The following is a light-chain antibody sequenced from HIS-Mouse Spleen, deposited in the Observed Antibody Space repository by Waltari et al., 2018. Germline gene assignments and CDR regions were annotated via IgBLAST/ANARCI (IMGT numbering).Light chain of an antibody. CDR3: CSYAGSYTYV. J-gene: IGLJ1*01. CDR2: DVS. V-gene: IGLV2-11*01. CDR1: SSDVGGYNY. Sequence: QSALTQPASVSGSPGQSITISCTGTSSDVGGYNYVSWYQQHPGKAPKLMIYDVSKRPSGVPDRFSCSKSGNTASLTISGLQAEDEADYYCCSYAGSYTYVFGTGTKVTVL.